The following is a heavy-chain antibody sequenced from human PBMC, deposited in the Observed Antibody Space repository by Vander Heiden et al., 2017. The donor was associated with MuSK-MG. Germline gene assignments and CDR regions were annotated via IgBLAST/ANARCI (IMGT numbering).Heavy chain of an antibody. D-gene: IGHD3-3*02. CDR3: ARGSSVHFYRGMDV. CDR1: GYTFTGYY. J-gene: IGHJ6*02. CDR2: IDPKSGGT. V-gene: IGHV1-2*02. Sequence: QEQLVQSGAEVKKPGASVRVSCKASGYTFTGYYLHWVRQAPGQGLEWMGWIDPKSGGTSLAQKVQGGVTMTRDTSISAAYIQLTGLTSDDTAVYYCARGSSVHFYRGMDVWGQGTTVTVSS.